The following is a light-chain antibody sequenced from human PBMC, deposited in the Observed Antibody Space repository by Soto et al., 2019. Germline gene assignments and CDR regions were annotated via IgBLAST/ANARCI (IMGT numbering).Light chain of an antibody. CDR3: QQYGGSPLYT. CDR2: GAS. CDR1: QSVSSSD. Sequence: EIVLTQSPGTLSLSPGDRATLSCRASQSVSSSDLAWYQQKPGQAPRLLTYGASTRATGIPDRFSGSGSGTDFTLTISRLEPEDFAVYYCQQYGGSPLYTFGQVTKLEIK. V-gene: IGKV3-20*01. J-gene: IGKJ2*01.